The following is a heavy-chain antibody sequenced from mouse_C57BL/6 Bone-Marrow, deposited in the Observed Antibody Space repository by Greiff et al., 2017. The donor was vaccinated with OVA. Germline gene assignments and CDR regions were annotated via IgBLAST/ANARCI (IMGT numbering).Heavy chain of an antibody. V-gene: IGHV5-9*01. D-gene: IGHD2-1*01. CDR2: ISGGGGNT. J-gene: IGHJ2*01. CDR3: ARYGNYWRYFDY. CDR1: GFTFSSYT. Sequence: EVKLQESGGGLVKPGGSLKLSCAASGFTFSSYTMSWVRQTPEKRLEWVATISGGGGNTYYPDSVKGRFTISRDNAKNTLYLQISSLRSEDTALYYCARYGNYWRYFDYWGQGTTLTVSS.